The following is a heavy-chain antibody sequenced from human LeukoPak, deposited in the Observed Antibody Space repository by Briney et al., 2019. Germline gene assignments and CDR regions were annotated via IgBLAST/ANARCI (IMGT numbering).Heavy chain of an antibody. Sequence: ASVKVSCKASGYTFTGYYMHWVRQAPGQGLEWMGWINPNSGGTNYAQKFQGRVTMTRDTSISTAYMELSRLRSDDTAVYYCARAPYSWKNWFDPWGQGTLVTVSS. V-gene: IGHV1-2*02. J-gene: IGHJ5*02. CDR1: GYTFTGYY. CDR2: INPNSGGT. D-gene: IGHD1-20*01. CDR3: ARAPYSWKNWFDP.